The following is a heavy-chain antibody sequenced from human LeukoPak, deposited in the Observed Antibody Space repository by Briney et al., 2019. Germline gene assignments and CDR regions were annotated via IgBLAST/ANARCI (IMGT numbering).Heavy chain of an antibody. V-gene: IGHV4-34*01. D-gene: IGHD1-14*01. CDR3: ARCLGTTGPLD. Sequence: SETLSLTCAVYGGSFSGYYWSWIRQPPGKGLEWIGEINHSGSTNYNPSLKSRVTISVDTSKSQFSLKLSSVTAADTAVYYCARCLGTTGPLDWGQGTLVTVSS. J-gene: IGHJ4*02. CDR2: INHSGST. CDR1: GGSFSGYY.